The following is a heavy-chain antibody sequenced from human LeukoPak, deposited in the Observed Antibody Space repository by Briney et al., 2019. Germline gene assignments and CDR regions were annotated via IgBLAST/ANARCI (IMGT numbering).Heavy chain of an antibody. CDR1: GYSFTSYW. J-gene: IGHJ4*02. V-gene: IGHV5-51*01. CDR3: ARQGATTSMVFDY. CDR2: IYPGDSDT. Sequence: GESLKISCKGSGYSFTSYWIGWVRQMPGKGLEWMGIIYPGDSDTRYGPSFQGQVTISADKSISTAYLQWSSLKASDTAVYYCARQGATTSMVFDYWGQGTLVTVSS. D-gene: IGHD1-26*01.